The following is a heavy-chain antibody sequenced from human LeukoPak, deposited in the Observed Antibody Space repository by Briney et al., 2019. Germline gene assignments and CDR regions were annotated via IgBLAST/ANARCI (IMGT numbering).Heavy chain of an antibody. V-gene: IGHV3-30*02. CDR3: ARAPYTSGWYRGDNDY. D-gene: IGHD6-19*01. J-gene: IGHJ4*02. CDR2: IRYDGSNK. CDR1: GFTFSSYG. Sequence: GGSLRLSCAASGFTFSSYGMHWVRQAPGKGQEWVAFIRYDGSNKYYADPVKGRFTISRDNPKTTLYLQMNSLRAQDTAVYYCARAPYTSGWYRGDNDYWGQGSLVTVSS.